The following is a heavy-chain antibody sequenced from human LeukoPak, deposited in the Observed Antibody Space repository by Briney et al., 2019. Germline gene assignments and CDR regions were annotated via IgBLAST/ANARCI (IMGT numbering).Heavy chain of an antibody. D-gene: IGHD2-2*02. V-gene: IGHV4-59*12. Sequence: SETLSLTCTVSGGSISSYYWSWIRQPPGKGLEWIGYIYYSGSTNYNPSLKSRVTISVDTSKNQFSLKLSSVTAADTAVYYCAREGQCSSTSCYTHYYYMDVWGKGTTVTVSS. CDR1: GGSISSYY. CDR2: IYYSGST. J-gene: IGHJ6*03. CDR3: AREGQCSSTSCYTHYYYMDV.